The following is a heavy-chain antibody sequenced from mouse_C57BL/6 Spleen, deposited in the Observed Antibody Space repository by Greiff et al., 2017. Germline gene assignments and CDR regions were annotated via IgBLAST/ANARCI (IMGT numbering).Heavy chain of an antibody. CDR1: GFTFSSYA. CDR2: ISDGGSYT. D-gene: IGHD2-3*01. CDR3: ARDKDGYYKDSWFAY. Sequence: EVKLVESGGGLVKPGGSLKLSCAASGFTFSSYAMSWVRQTPEKRLEWVATISDGGSYTYYPDNVKGRFTISRDNAKNNLYLQMSHLKSEDTAMYYCARDKDGYYKDSWFAYWGQGTLVTVSA. V-gene: IGHV5-4*01. J-gene: IGHJ3*01.